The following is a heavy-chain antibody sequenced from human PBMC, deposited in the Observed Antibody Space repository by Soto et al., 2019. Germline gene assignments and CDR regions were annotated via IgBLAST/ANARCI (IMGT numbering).Heavy chain of an antibody. J-gene: IGHJ5*02. CDR2: IYHSGST. CDR3: ARDTPEGSLVP. V-gene: IGHV4-30-2*01. CDR1: GGSISSGGYY. D-gene: IGHD2-15*01. Sequence: SETLSLTCTVSGGSISSGGYYWSWIRQPPGKGLEWIGYIYHSGSTYYNPSLKSRVTMSIDRSKNQFSLKLSSVTAADTAVYFFARDTPEGSLVPWGQVTLVTFSS.